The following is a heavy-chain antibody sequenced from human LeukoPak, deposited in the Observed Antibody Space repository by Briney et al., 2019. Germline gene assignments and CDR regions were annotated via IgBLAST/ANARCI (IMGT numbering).Heavy chain of an antibody. V-gene: IGHV3-9*01. Sequence: GGSLRLSCAASGFTFDDYGMHWVRQAPGTGLEWVSGITWNSGKIGYADSVKGRFTISRDNVRNSLYLQMNSLRAEDTALYYCARDRYSSSWYYFDYWGQGTLVTVSS. D-gene: IGHD6-13*01. CDR2: ITWNSGKI. CDR3: ARDRYSSSWYYFDY. J-gene: IGHJ4*02. CDR1: GFTFDDYG.